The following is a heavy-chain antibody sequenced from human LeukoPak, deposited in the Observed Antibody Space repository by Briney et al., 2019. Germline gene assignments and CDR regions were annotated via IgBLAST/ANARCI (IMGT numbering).Heavy chain of an antibody. CDR2: IYYSGST. CDR3: ARLYYDSSGYYRFDY. J-gene: IGHJ4*02. V-gene: IGHV4-59*08. Sequence: SETLSLTCTVSDGSISRYYWSWIRQPPGKGLEWIGYIYYSGSTNYNPSLKSRVTISVDTSKNQFSLKLSSVTAADTAVYYCARLYYDSSGYYRFDYWGQGTLVTVSS. D-gene: IGHD3-22*01. CDR1: DGSISRYY.